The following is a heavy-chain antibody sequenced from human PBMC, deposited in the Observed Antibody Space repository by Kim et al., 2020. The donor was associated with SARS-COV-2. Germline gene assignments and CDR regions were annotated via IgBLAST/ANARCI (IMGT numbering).Heavy chain of an antibody. V-gene: IGHV3-21*01. CDR3: ARGGEATYGDYGY. J-gene: IGHJ4*02. Sequence: GGSLRLSCAASGFNFNSNSINWVRQAPGKGLEWVSSINSDSTYIYYADSVKGRFTISRDNAKNSLYLQMNSLRAEDTAVYYCARGGEATYGDYGYWGRGT. D-gene: IGHD4-17*01. CDR1: GFNFNSNS. CDR2: INSDSTYI.